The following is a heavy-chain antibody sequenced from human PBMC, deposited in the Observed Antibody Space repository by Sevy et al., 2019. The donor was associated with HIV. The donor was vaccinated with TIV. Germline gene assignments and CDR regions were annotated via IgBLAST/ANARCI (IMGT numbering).Heavy chain of an antibody. V-gene: IGHV3-49*03. CDR2: IRSKAYGGTT. CDR3: TRGQYSSSSWRWYYFDY. CDR1: GFTFGDYA. J-gene: IGHJ4*02. D-gene: IGHD6-6*01. Sequence: GGSLRLSCTGAGFTFGDYAMSWFRQAPGKGLEWVGFIRSKAYGGTTEYAESVKGRFTISRDDSKTIAYLQMNSLKTEDPAVYYCTRGQYSSSSWRWYYFDYWGPGTLVTVSS.